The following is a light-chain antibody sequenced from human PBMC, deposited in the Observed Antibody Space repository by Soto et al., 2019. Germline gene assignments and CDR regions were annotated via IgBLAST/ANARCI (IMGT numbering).Light chain of an antibody. CDR1: QSVSSSY. CDR2: DAS. CDR3: QQYSSSPLT. V-gene: IGKV3-20*01. Sequence: EIELTQSPGTLSLSPGERATLSCRASQSVSSSYLAWYQQKPGQAPRLLIYDASSSATGIPDRFSSSGSGTDFTLTISGLQPEDFAVYYCQQYSSSPLTFGGGTKVELK. J-gene: IGKJ4*01.